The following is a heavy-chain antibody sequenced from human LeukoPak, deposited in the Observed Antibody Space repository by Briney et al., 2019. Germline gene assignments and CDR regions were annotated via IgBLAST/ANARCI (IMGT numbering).Heavy chain of an antibody. CDR2: IYYSGST. CDR3: ARDSGGGYYFDY. Sequence: SETLSLTCTVSGGSISSYYWSWIRQPPGKGLEWIGYIYYSGSTNYNPSLKSRVTISVDTSKNQFSLKLSSVTAADTAAYYCARDSGGGYYFDYWGQGTLVTVSS. CDR1: GGSISSYY. V-gene: IGHV4-59*01. J-gene: IGHJ4*02. D-gene: IGHD2-15*01.